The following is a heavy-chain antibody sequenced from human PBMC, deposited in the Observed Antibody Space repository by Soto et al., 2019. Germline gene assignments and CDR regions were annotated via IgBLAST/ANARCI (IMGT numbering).Heavy chain of an antibody. CDR1: GGSITSPDFF. J-gene: IGHJ6*02. CDR3: ARYIVARGGRDYYDYGMDV. V-gene: IGHV4-30-4*01. D-gene: IGHD5-12*01. Sequence: SETLSLTCTVSGGSITSPDFFWNWIRQSPGKGLEWIGSIFYTGNTYYNPSLRSRLRISVDTSKNQFSLKLSSVAAADTAVYFCARYIVARGGRDYYDYGMDVWGLGTTVTVPS. CDR2: IFYTGNT.